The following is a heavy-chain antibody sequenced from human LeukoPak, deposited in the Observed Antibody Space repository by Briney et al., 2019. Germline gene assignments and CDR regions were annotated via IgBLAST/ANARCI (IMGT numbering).Heavy chain of an antibody. D-gene: IGHD3-22*01. Sequence: SETLSLTCTVSGGSISSSSYYWDWIRQPPGKGLEWIGSIYYSGSAYYNPSLKSRVTMSVDTSKNQFSLKLSSVTAADTAVYYCARKPIVNSAWYYFDYWGQGTLVTVSS. CDR2: IYYSGSA. CDR3: ARKPIVNSAWYYFDY. V-gene: IGHV4-39*07. CDR1: GGSISSSSYY. J-gene: IGHJ4*02.